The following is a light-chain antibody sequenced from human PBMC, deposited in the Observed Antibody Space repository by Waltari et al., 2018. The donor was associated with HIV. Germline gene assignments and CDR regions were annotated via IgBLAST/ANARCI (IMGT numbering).Light chain of an antibody. J-gene: IGLJ2*01. CDR2: SDH. CDR3: AAWDDNLNGPL. CDR1: TSSIGSNT. Sequence: QSVLTQPPSASGTPGQRVTISCSGSTSSIGSNTVNWYQQLPGTAPKLLIYSDHQRPSGVPNRYPGSKSDTSASLAISGLQSEDEADYYCAAWDDNLNGPLFGGGTKLTVL. V-gene: IGLV1-44*01.